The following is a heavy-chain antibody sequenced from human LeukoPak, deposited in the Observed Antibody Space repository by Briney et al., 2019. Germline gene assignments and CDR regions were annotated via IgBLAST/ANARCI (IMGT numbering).Heavy chain of an antibody. J-gene: IGHJ6*03. CDR1: GFSFSSYE. V-gene: IGHV3-48*03. D-gene: IGHD2-15*01. Sequence: PGGTLRLSCVASGFSFSSYEMNWVRQAPGKGLEWVSYISSSSNTKYYADSVKGRFTISRDNAKNSLYLQMNSLRVDDTALYYCARGGSYCSGATCYSYYYMDVWGKGTTVTISS. CDR2: ISSSSNTK. CDR3: ARGGSYCSGATCYSYYYMDV.